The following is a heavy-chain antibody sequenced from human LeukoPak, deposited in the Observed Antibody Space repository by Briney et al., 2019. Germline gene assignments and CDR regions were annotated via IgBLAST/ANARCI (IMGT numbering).Heavy chain of an antibody. CDR1: GGSISSSSYY. CDR2: IYYSGST. D-gene: IGHD4-11*01. V-gene: IGHV4-39*07. Sequence: SETLSLTCTVSGGSISSSSYYWGWIRQPPGKGLEWIGSIYYSGSTYYNPSLKSRVTISVDTSKNQFSLKLSSVTAADTAVYYCARVTLDYSNEPRFDPWGQGTLVTVSS. CDR3: ARVTLDYSNEPRFDP. J-gene: IGHJ5*02.